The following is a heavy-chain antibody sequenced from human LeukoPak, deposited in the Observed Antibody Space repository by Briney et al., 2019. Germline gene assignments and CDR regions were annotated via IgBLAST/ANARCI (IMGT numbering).Heavy chain of an antibody. Sequence: SETLSLTCAVYGGSFSGYYWGWIRQPPGKGLEWIASIYYSGSTYYNPSLKSRVTISVDTSKNQLSLKLSSLTAADTAVYYCARHEYSGSYYGLSWFDPWGQGTLVTASS. CDR3: ARHEYSGSYYGLSWFDP. CDR1: GGSFSGYY. CDR2: IYYSGST. V-gene: IGHV4-39*01. J-gene: IGHJ5*02. D-gene: IGHD1-26*01.